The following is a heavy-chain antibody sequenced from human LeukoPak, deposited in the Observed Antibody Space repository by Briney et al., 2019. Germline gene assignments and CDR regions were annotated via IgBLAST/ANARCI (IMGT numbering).Heavy chain of an antibody. J-gene: IGHJ4*02. Sequence: PGGSLRLSCAASGFTFSSFAMSWVRQAPGKGLEWVAFTRHDGGNQYYADSVRGRFTIFRDNSKNTLFLQMNSLRVEDTAVYYCATPISAAGTVTPGWGQGTLVTVSS. CDR2: TRHDGGNQ. CDR3: ATPISAAGTVTPG. CDR1: GFTFSSFA. D-gene: IGHD4-17*01. V-gene: IGHV3-30*02.